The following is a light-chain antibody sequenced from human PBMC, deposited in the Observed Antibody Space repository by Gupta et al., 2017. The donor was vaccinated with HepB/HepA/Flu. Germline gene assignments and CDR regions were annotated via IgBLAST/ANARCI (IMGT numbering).Light chain of an antibody. CDR2: DAS. CDR3: LQKDTLPTT. J-gene: IGKJ4*01. V-gene: IGKV1-33*01. Sequence: IQMTQSPSSLSASVGDRVTITCQASQDISNYLNWYQQKPGKAPKLLIYDASNLETGVPSRFSGSRTGTDFTFTISSRPPEAIATYYILQKDTLPTTFARGTKVELK. CDR1: QDISNY.